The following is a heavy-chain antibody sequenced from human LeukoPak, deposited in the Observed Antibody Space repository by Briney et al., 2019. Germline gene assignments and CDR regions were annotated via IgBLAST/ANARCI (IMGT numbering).Heavy chain of an antibody. CDR2: ISGSGGST. CDR3: ARKSSYYYDSSGYYYFDY. D-gene: IGHD3-22*01. Sequence: PGGSLRLSCAASGFTFSSYGMSWVRQAPGKGLEWVSAISGSGGSTYYADSVKGRFTISRDNSKNTLYLQMNSLRAEDTAVYYCARKSSYYYDSSGYYYFDYWGQGTLVTVSS. CDR1: GFTFSSYG. J-gene: IGHJ4*02. V-gene: IGHV3-23*01.